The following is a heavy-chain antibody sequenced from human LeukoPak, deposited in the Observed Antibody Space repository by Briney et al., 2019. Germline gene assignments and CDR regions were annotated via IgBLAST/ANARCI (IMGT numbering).Heavy chain of an antibody. V-gene: IGHV4-34*01. Sequence: PSEALSLTCAVYGGSFSGYYWSWIRQPPGKGLEWIGEINHSGSTNYNPSLKSRATISVDTSKNQLSLKLSSVTAADTAVYFCARGPPTDYYDSSGFYYVFDYWGQGTLVTVSS. CDR2: INHSGST. D-gene: IGHD3-22*01. CDR1: GGSFSGYY. CDR3: ARGPPTDYYDSSGFYYVFDY. J-gene: IGHJ4*02.